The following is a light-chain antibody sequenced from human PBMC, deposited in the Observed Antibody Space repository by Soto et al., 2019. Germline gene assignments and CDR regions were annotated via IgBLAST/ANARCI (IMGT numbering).Light chain of an antibody. CDR1: QDISNY. CDR2: DAC. CDR3: QQYDNRPMYT. V-gene: IGKV1-33*01. J-gene: IGKJ2*01. Sequence: DIQMTQSPSSLSASVGDRVTITCQASQDISNYVNWYQQKPGKAPKLLIYDACNLETGVPSRFSGSGSGTDFTFTISSLQPEDIETYYCQQYDNRPMYTFGQGTKLEIK.